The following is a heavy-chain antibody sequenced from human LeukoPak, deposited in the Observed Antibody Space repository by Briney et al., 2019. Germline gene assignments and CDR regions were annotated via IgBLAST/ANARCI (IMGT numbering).Heavy chain of an antibody. V-gene: IGHV3-23*01. J-gene: IGHJ4*02. CDR1: GFTFSSYA. D-gene: IGHD7-27*01. CDR3: AKTNWGSDYFDY. CDR2: ISGSGGST. Sequence: GGSLRLSCAASGFTFSSYAMSWVRQAPGKGLEWVSAISGSGGSTYYADSVKGRFTISRDNSKNTLYLQMNGLRAEDTAVYYCAKTNWGSDYFDYWGQGTLVTVSS.